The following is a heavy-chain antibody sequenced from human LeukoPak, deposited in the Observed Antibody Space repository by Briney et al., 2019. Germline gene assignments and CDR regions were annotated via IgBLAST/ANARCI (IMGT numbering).Heavy chain of an antibody. CDR1: GFTFSNYE. CDR2: ISSSGSDI. J-gene: IGHJ6*03. CDR3: ARDPYSGSYGPYYYYYMDV. D-gene: IGHD1-26*01. V-gene: IGHV3-48*03. Sequence: GGSLRLSCAASGFTFSNYEMHWVRQAPGKGLEWVSYISSSGSDIYYADSVKGRFTISRDNAKNSLYLQMNSLRAEDAALYFCARDPYSGSYGPYYYYYMDVWGKGTTVTISS.